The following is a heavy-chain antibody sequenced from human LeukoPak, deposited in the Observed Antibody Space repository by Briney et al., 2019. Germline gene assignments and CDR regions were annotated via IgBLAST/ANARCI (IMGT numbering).Heavy chain of an antibody. V-gene: IGHV4-59*08. CDR3: ARHSDSSWYSYGMDV. J-gene: IGHJ6*02. Sequence: SETLSLTCTVSGGSISSYYWSWIRQPPGKGLEWIGYIYYSGSADYNPSLKSRVTMSVDASKNQFSLSLSSVTAADTAVYYCARHSDSSWYSYGMDVWGQGTTVTVSS. D-gene: IGHD6-13*01. CDR2: IYYSGSA. CDR1: GGSISSYY.